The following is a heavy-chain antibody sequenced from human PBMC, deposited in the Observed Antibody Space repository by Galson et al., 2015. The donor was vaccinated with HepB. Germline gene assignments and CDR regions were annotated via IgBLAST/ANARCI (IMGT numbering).Heavy chain of an antibody. J-gene: IGHJ6*02. V-gene: IGHV3-30*18. D-gene: IGHD6-13*01. CDR1: GFTFSSYG. CDR2: ISYDGSNK. Sequence: SLRLSCAASGFTFSSYGMHWVRQAPGKGLEWVAVISYDGSNKYYADSVKGRFTISRDNSKNTLYMQMNSLRAEDTAVYYCAKDGDSSSLVNPIPAGRMDVWGQGTTVTVSS. CDR3: AKDGDSSSLVNPIPAGRMDV.